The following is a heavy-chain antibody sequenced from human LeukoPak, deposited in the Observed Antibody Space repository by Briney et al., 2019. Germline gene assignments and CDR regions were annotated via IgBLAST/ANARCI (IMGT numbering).Heavy chain of an antibody. Sequence: GGSLRLSCAASGFAVSGNYMSWVRQAPGKGLEWVSVIYSSGGTYYADSVRGRFTISRDNSKNTLYLQMNSLRVEDMALYYCARDSISSGSMDLWGQGTLVTVS. V-gene: IGHV3-53*01. CDR3: ARDSISSGSMDL. D-gene: IGHD3-22*01. CDR1: GFAVSGNY. CDR2: IYSSGGT. J-gene: IGHJ4*02.